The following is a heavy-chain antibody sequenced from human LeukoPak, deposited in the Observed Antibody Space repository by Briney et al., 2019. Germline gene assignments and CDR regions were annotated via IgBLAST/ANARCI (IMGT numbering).Heavy chain of an antibody. D-gene: IGHD6-13*01. V-gene: IGHV3-66*01. CDR2: IYSGGST. CDR1: GFTVSSNY. Sequence: PGGSLRLSCAASGFTVSSNYMSWVRQAPGKGLEWVSVIYSGGSTYYADSVKGRFTISRDNSKNTLYLQMNSLRAEDTAVYYCTREGGIAAAGNDYWGQGTLVTVSS. CDR3: TREGGIAAAGNDY. J-gene: IGHJ4*02.